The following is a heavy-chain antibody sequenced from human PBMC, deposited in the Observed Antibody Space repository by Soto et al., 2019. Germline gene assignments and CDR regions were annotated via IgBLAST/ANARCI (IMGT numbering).Heavy chain of an antibody. CDR2: VNPILSMS. Sequence: ASVQVSCKPSGGTFSNDIITWVRQAPGQGLEWMGRVNPILSMSNYAQRFQGRVTMTADKSTSTAYMELSGLRSEDTAMYYCATSYGSGYRAFDYWGQGALVTVSS. D-gene: IGHD3-10*01. CDR1: GGTFSNDI. J-gene: IGHJ4*02. CDR3: ATSYGSGYRAFDY. V-gene: IGHV1-69*02.